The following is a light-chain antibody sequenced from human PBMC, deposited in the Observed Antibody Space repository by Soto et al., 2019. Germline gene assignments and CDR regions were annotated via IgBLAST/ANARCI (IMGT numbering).Light chain of an antibody. CDR2: TAS. Sequence: EIMLTQSPGTLSLSPGASATLSCRSSQSVGGNYLAWYQHKPGQAPRLLIYTASSRAPGVPDRFSGSGSGTDFILSISSLHPDDFATYYCQQYNTYSWTFGQGTKVEIK. V-gene: IGKV3-20*01. CDR1: QSVGGNY. J-gene: IGKJ1*01. CDR3: QQYNTYSWT.